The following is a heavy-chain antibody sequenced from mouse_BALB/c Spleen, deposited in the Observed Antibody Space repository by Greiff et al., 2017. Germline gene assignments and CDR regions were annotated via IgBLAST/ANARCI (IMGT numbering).Heavy chain of an antibody. J-gene: IGHJ3*01. D-gene: IGHD1-1*02. V-gene: IGHV5-4*02. CDR3: ARGTWYFDY. CDR1: GFTFSDYY. Sequence: EVKLVESGGGLVKPGGSLKLSCAASGFTFSDYYMYWVRQTPEKRLEWVATISDGGSYTYYPDSVKGRFTISRDNAKNNLYLQMSSLKSEDTAMYYCARGTWYFDYWGQGTLVTVSA. CDR2: ISDGGSYT.